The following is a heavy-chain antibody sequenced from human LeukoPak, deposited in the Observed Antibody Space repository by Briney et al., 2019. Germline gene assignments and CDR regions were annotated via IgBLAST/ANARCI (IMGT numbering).Heavy chain of an antibody. CDR1: GGSISSYY. D-gene: IGHD6-19*01. CDR2: IYTSGST. CDR3: ARSSAVAGTYGY. J-gene: IGHJ4*02. Sequence: SETLSLTCTVSGGSISSYYWSWIRQPAGKGLEWIGRIYTSGSTNYNPSLKSRVTLSVDTSKTQFSLTLSSVTAAASAVYYCARSSAVAGTYGYWGQGTLVTVSS. V-gene: IGHV4-4*07.